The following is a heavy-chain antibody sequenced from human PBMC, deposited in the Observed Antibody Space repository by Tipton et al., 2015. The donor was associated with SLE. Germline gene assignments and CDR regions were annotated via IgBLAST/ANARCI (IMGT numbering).Heavy chain of an antibody. CDR3: ATLSGRDM. Sequence: SLRLSCAASGFRSSTFGMHWVRQAPGKGLEWVAFIRNDRNVKNYADSVRGRFTLSRDNFRKTLVLQMNSLRPEDTAVYYCATLSGRDMWGQGTMVTVPS. J-gene: IGHJ3*01. D-gene: IGHD6-19*01. CDR2: IRNDRNVK. V-gene: IGHV3-30*02. CDR1: GFRSSTFG.